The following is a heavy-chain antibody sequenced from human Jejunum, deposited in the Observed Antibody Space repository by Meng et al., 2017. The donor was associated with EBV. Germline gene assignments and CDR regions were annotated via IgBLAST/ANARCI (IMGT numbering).Heavy chain of an antibody. CDR2: INTRTGNP. Sequence: QVSLLQAGVELKKPGASVKVSCKASGYTFSRYAMNWVRQAPGQGLEWMGWINTRTGNPAYAQGFTGRFVFSLDTSVSTAYLQISSLKAEDTAVYYCASDISTATFGYWGQGTLVTVSS. V-gene: IGHV7-4-1*02. D-gene: IGHD2-21*02. CDR3: ASDISTATFGY. CDR1: GYTFSRYA. J-gene: IGHJ4*02.